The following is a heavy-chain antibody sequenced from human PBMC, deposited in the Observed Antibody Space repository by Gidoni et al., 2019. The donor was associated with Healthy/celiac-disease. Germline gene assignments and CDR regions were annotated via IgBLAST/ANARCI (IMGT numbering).Heavy chain of an antibody. CDR2: IIPLFGTA. V-gene: IGHV1-69*06. D-gene: IGHD3-22*01. J-gene: IGHJ4*02. CDR3: AGGSSGYYFDY. CDR1: GGTFSSYA. Sequence: QVQLVQSGAEVKKPGSSVKVCRKASGGTFSSYAISWVRQAPGQGLEWMGGIIPLFGTANYAQKFQGRVTITADKSTSTAYMELSSLRSEDTAVYYCAGGSSGYYFDYWGQGTLVTVSS.